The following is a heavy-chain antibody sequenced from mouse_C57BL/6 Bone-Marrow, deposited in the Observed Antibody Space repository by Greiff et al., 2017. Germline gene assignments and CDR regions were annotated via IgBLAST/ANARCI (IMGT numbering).Heavy chain of an antibody. Sequence: EVKLVESGGDLVKPGGSLKLSCAASGFTFSSYGMSWVRQTPDKRLEWVATISSGGSYTYYPDSVKGRFTISRDNAKNTLYLQMSSLKSEDTAMYYCARRRIYYDYDDAKDHGGQGTSDTVSS. V-gene: IGHV5-6*02. CDR3: ARRRIYYDYDDAKDH. J-gene: IGHJ4*01. CDR2: ISSGGSYT. CDR1: GFTFSSYG. D-gene: IGHD2-4*01.